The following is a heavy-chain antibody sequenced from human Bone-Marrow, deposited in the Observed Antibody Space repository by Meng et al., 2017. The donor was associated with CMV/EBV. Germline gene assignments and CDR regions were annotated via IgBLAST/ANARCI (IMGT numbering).Heavy chain of an antibody. CDR2: ISSSSSYI. D-gene: IGHD5-18*01. Sequence: GSLRLSCAASGFTFSSYSMNWVRQAPGKGLEWVSSISSSSSYIYYADSVKGRFTISRDNTKNSLYLQMNSLRAEDTAVYYCARDVDTAMVTGYGMDVWGQGTTVTVSS. V-gene: IGHV3-21*01. J-gene: IGHJ6*02. CDR3: ARDVDTAMVTGYGMDV. CDR1: GFTFSSYS.